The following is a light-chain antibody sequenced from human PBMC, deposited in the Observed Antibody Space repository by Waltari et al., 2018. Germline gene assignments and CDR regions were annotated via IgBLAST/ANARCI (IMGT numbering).Light chain of an antibody. CDR1: TSAVGNYDL. Sequence: QSALTQPASVSGTPGQSITISCTGTTSAVGNYDLVSWYQHHPGKAPKLLICEVIKRPSGVSSRFAGSKSGSTASLTISGLQPEDEADYYCCSYAGLGTYVFGSGTKVTVL. CDR3: CSYAGLGTYV. J-gene: IGLJ1*01. CDR2: EVI. V-gene: IGLV2-23*02.